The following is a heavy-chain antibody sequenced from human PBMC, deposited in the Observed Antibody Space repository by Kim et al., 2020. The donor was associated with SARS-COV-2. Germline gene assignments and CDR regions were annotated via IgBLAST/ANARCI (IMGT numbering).Heavy chain of an antibody. V-gene: IGHV4-39*01. CDR2: IYYSGST. Sequence: SETLSLTCTVSGGSISSSSYYWGWIRQPPGKGLEWIGSIYYSGSTYYNPSLKSRVTISVDTSKNQFSLKLSSVTAADTAVYYCARLRSIRGIAVDPWGQG. CDR3: ARLRSIRGIAVDP. J-gene: IGHJ5*02. CDR1: GGSISSSSYY. D-gene: IGHD6-13*01.